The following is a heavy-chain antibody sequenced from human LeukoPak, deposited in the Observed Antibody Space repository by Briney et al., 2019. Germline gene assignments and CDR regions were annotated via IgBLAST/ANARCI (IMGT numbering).Heavy chain of an antibody. J-gene: IGHJ4*02. D-gene: IGHD2-2*01. CDR3: AMRGDILVIPATYMFDY. V-gene: IGHV3-48*01. CDR2: ISSSGSTT. Sequence: PGGSLRLSCAASGFTFGSYTMNWVRQAPGKGLEWVSYISSSGSTTYYADSVKGRFTVSRDNAKNSLYLQMNSLRAEDTAVYYCAMRGDILVIPATYMFDYWGQGTLVTVSS. CDR1: GFTFGSYT.